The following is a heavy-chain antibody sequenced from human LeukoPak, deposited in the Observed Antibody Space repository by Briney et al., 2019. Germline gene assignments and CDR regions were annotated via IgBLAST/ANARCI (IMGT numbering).Heavy chain of an antibody. CDR2: ISSDATRK. J-gene: IGHJ4*02. CDR1: GFTFSSYA. V-gene: IGHV3-30-3*01. CDR3: ARDDKGSIDY. D-gene: IGHD3-22*01. Sequence: GGSLRLSCATSGFTFSSYAMHWVRQAPGKGLECVTLISSDATRKYYADSVKGRFTISRDNSKNTLYLQMNSLRAEDTAVFYCARDDKGSIDYWGQGTLVTVSS.